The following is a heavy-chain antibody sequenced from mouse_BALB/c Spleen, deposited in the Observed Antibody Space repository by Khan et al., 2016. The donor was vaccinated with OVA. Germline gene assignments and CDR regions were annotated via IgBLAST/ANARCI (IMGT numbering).Heavy chain of an antibody. V-gene: IGHV14-3*02. D-gene: IGHD1-2*01. J-gene: IGHJ4*01. CDR3: ASSLLLYAMDY. Sequence: VQLKESGAELVKPGASVKLSCTGSGFNIKDTYIQWVKQRPEQGLEWIGRIDPANGKTIYDPKFQGKATITADTSSNTAYLHLSSLTSEDAVVYYCASSLLLYAMDYWGQGTSVTVSS. CDR2: IDPANGKT. CDR1: GFNIKDTY.